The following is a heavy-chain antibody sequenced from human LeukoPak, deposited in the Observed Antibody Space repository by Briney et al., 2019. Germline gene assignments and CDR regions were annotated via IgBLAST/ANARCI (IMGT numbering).Heavy chain of an antibody. CDR1: GYTFTSYG. CDR2: ISAYNGNT. D-gene: IGHD2-8*01. V-gene: IGHV1-18*01. J-gene: IGHJ5*02. CDR3: ARARLMVYARNSNWFDP. Sequence: GSVKVSCKASGYTFTSYGISWVRQAPGQGLEWMGWISAYNGNTNYAQKLQGRVTMTTDTSTSTAYMELRSLRSDDTAVYYCARARLMVYARNSNWFDPWGQGTLVTVSS.